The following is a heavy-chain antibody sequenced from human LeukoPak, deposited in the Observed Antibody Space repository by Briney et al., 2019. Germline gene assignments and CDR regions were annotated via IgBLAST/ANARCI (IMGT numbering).Heavy chain of an antibody. D-gene: IGHD2-15*01. CDR1: GGSISSYY. CDR2: INTSGST. Sequence: PSETLSLTCTVSGGSISSYYWSWIRQPAGKGLEWIGRINTSGSTNYNPSLKSRVTMSVDTSKNQFSLKLSSVTAADTAVYYCARGLGYCSGGSCYFGAFDIWGQGTMVTVSS. CDR3: ARGLGYCSGGSCYFGAFDI. V-gene: IGHV4-4*07. J-gene: IGHJ3*02.